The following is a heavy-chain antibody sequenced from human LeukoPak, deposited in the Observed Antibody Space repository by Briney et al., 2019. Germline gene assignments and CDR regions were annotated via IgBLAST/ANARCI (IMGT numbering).Heavy chain of an antibody. Sequence: TPSETLSLTCTVSGGSIISSSYNWGWIRQPPGKGLEWIGTIYYSGTTYYNPSLKTRVTIPVDTSKNEFSLKVDSVTAADTALYYCARQPTGFPNWFDPWGQGTRVTVSS. CDR3: ARQPTGFPNWFDP. CDR2: IYYSGTT. CDR1: GGSIISSSYN. D-gene: IGHD2-8*02. J-gene: IGHJ5*02. V-gene: IGHV4-39*01.